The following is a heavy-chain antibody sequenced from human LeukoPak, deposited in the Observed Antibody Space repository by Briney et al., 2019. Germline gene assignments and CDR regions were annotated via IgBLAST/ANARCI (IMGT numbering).Heavy chain of an antibody. J-gene: IGHJ6*02. D-gene: IGHD3-3*01. CDR3: ARSYESHYGMDV. CDR1: GGTFSIYA. CDR2: IIPIFGTA. Sequence: ASVKVSCKASGGTFSIYAISWVRQAPGQGLEWMGGIIPIFGTANYAQKFQGRVTITADESTSTAYMELSSLRSEDTAVYYCARSYESHYGMDVWGQGTTVTVSS. V-gene: IGHV1-69*13.